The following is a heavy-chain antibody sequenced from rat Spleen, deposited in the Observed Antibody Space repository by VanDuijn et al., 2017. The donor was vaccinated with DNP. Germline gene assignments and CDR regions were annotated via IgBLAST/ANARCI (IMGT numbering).Heavy chain of an antibody. V-gene: IGHV5S10*01. J-gene: IGHJ2*01. Sequence: EVQLVESGGGLVRPGNSLRLSCAASGFIFSDYAMAWVRQSPKMGLEWVATIIYDGSSTFYRDAVTGRFNISRDFAKSTLYPQMDSLRSEDSATYSCTTRGNYVGYCYLGQGVMVTVSS. CDR1: GFIFSDYA. D-gene: IGHD1-11*01. CDR3: TTRGNYVGYCY. CDR2: IIYDGSST.